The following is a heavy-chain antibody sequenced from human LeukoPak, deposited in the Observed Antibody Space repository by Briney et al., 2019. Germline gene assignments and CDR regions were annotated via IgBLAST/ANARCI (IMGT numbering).Heavy chain of an antibody. CDR2: IYYSGST. CDR3: ARGAPQAGAFDY. CDR1: GGSISSSSYY. Sequence: SETLSLTCTVSGGSISSSSYYWGWIRQPPGKGLEWIGSIYYSGSTYYNPSLKSRVTISVDTSKNQFSLKLSSVTAVDTAVYYCARGAPQAGAFDYWGQGTLVTVSS. V-gene: IGHV4-39*07. J-gene: IGHJ4*02. D-gene: IGHD3-10*01.